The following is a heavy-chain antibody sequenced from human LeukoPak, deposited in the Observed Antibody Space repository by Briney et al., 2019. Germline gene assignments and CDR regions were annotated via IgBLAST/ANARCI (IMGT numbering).Heavy chain of an antibody. V-gene: IGHV3-23*01. Sequence: PGGSLRLSCAASGFTFSSYAMSWVRQAPGKGLEWVSAISGSGGSTYYADSVKGRFTISRDNSKNTLYLQMNSLRAEDTAVYYCARDYYYDSSGYFDYWGQGTLVTVSS. CDR2: ISGSGGST. CDR1: GFTFSSYA. D-gene: IGHD3-22*01. J-gene: IGHJ4*02. CDR3: ARDYYYDSSGYFDY.